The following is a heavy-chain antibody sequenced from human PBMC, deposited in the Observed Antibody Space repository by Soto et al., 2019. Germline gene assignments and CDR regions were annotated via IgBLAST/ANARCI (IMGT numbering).Heavy chain of an antibody. CDR3: ARGELGYCSGGSCYKRNWFDP. V-gene: IGHV4-34*01. D-gene: IGHD2-15*01. CDR2: INHSGST. J-gene: IGHJ5*02. Sequence: QVQLQQWGAGLLKPSETLSLTCAVYGGSFSGYYWSWFRQPPGKGLEWIGEINHSGSTNYNPSLKSRVTISVDTSKNQFSLKLSSVTAADTAVYYCARGELGYCSGGSCYKRNWFDPWGQGTLVTVSS. CDR1: GGSFSGYY.